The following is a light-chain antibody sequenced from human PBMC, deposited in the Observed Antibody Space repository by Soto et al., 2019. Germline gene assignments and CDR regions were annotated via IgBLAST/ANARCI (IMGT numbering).Light chain of an antibody. V-gene: IGLV2-11*01. CDR2: DVS. CDR1: SSDVGTYDF. J-gene: IGLJ1*01. CDR3: CLYAVTFYV. Sequence: QSALTQPRSVSGSPGQSVTISCTGTSSDVGTYDFVSWYQQHPGKAPRLMIFDVSERPSGVPDRFSGSKSGNTASLTIPGLQAEDEAYYYGCLYAVTFYVFGSGTKVTVL.